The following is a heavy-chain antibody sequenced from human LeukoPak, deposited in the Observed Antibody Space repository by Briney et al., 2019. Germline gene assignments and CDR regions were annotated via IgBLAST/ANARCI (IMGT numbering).Heavy chain of an antibody. J-gene: IGHJ4*02. CDR2: INHSGST. Sequence: PETLSLTCAVYGGSFSAYYWSWIRQPPGEGLECIGEINHSGSTTHNPSLKSRVTISVDTSKNQFSLKLSSVTAADTDVYYCARGLRKYHLPMDSWGQGTLVTVSS. CDR1: GGSFSAYY. D-gene: IGHD2-2*01. V-gene: IGHV4-34*01. CDR3: ARGLRKYHLPMDS.